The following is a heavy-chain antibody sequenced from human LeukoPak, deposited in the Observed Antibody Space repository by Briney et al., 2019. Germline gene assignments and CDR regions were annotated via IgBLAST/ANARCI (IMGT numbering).Heavy chain of an antibody. D-gene: IGHD1-20*01. Sequence: ASVKVSCKASGYTFTGYYMHWVRQAPGQGLEWMGWINPNSGGTNYAQKFQGRVTMTRDTSISTAYMELRSLRSDDTAVYYCARASTHRYNWKSGQLNDAFDIWGQGTMVTVSS. CDR3: ARASTHRYNWKSGQLNDAFDI. J-gene: IGHJ3*02. CDR1: GYTFTGYY. V-gene: IGHV1-2*02. CDR2: INPNSGGT.